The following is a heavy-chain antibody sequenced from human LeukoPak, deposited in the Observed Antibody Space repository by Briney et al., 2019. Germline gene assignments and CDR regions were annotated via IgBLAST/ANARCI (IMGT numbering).Heavy chain of an antibody. CDR1: GFSLSGYW. Sequence: GGSLRLSCAASGFSLSGYWMTWVRQAPGKGLEWVARLHADGVGQNYVDSVTGRFTMSRDNAKNSLDLQMNSLRVEDTAVYYCARGGYSFDYLGQGTLVDVSS. D-gene: IGHD5-18*01. V-gene: IGHV3-7*01. J-gene: IGHJ4*02. CDR3: ARGGYSFDY. CDR2: LHADGVGQ.